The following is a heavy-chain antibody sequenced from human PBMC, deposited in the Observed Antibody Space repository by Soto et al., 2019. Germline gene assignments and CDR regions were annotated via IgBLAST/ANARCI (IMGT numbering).Heavy chain of an antibody. Sequence: QVQLVQSGTEVKKPGSSVKVSCKASGGTFSKYAISWVRQAPGQGLEWMGGINPIFGTANYAQKFQGRVTITADESTSTAYMELSSLRSEDTAVYYCAQTLGLAVAGPGRFDLWGRGTLVTVSS. D-gene: IGHD6-19*01. V-gene: IGHV1-69*12. CDR1: GGTFSKYA. J-gene: IGHJ2*01. CDR2: INPIFGTA. CDR3: AQTLGLAVAGPGRFDL.